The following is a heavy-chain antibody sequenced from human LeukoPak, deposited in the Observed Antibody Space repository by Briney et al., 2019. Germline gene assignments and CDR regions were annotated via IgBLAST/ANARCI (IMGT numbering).Heavy chain of an antibody. CDR3: ARDRLATGGMDV. Sequence: SETLSLTCTVSGGSISSGGYYRSWIRQYSGKGLEWIGYIYYSGSTHYNPSLKSRVTISVDKAKNQFSLKMRSVTAADTAVYYCARDRLATGGMDVWGQGTTVTVSS. CDR2: IYYSGST. CDR1: GGSISSGGYY. V-gene: IGHV4-31*03. J-gene: IGHJ6*02. D-gene: IGHD1-26*01.